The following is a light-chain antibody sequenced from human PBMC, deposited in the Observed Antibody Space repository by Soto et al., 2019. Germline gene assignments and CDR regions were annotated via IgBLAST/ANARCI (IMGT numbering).Light chain of an antibody. V-gene: IGKV3-20*01. CDR1: QSLTNPY. J-gene: IGKJ5*01. Sequence: EIVLTQSPATLSVSPGERATLSCKARQSLTNPYIAWYQQKPGQAPRLLIYDISSRATGIPDRFSGSVSGTEFTLTITRLEPEDFEVFYCQQYGSSEIIFGQGTRLEIK. CDR3: QQYGSSEII. CDR2: DIS.